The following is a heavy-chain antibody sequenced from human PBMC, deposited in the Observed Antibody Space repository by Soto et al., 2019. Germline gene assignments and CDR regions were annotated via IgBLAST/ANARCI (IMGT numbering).Heavy chain of an antibody. CDR2: IWYDGSNK. Sequence: QVQLVESGGGVVQPGRSLRLSCAASGFTFSRYGMHWVRQAPGKGLEWVAVIWYDGSNKYYADSVKGRFTISRDNSNNTLYLQMNSVCGEDTAVYYCAREGYSSGWYGGPVCAFDIWGQGTMVTVFS. CDR1: GFTFSRYG. V-gene: IGHV3-33*01. J-gene: IGHJ3*02. CDR3: AREGYSSGWYGGPVCAFDI. D-gene: IGHD6-19*01.